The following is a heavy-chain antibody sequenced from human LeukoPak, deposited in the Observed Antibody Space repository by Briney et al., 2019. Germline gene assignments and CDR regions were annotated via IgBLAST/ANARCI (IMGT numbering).Heavy chain of an antibody. CDR3: ARVSGWYRGGSDY. CDR1: GFTFSSYA. CDR2: ISYDGSDK. J-gene: IGHJ4*02. V-gene: IGHV3-30*04. D-gene: IGHD6-19*01. Sequence: GRSLRLFCAASGFTFSSYAMHWVRQAPGKGLEWVALISYDGSDKYYADSVKGRFTISRDNSKNTLYLQMNSLRAEDTAVYYCARVSGWYRGGSDYWGQGTLVTVSS.